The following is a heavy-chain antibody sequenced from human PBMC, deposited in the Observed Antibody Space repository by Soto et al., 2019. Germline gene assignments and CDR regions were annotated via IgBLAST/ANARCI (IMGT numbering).Heavy chain of an antibody. J-gene: IGHJ5*02. CDR1: GFSFSSYG. V-gene: IGHV3-33*01. CDR3: ASAGIEGDTQLGWFDP. D-gene: IGHD1-26*01. CDR2: IWYDGSNK. Sequence: QVQLVESGGGVVQPGRSLRLSCAASGFSFSSYGMHWVRQAPGKGLEWVAVIWYDGSNKNYVDSVKGRFTISRDNSKKTLYLQMNSLRAEDTAVYYCASAGIEGDTQLGWFDPWGQGTLVTVSS.